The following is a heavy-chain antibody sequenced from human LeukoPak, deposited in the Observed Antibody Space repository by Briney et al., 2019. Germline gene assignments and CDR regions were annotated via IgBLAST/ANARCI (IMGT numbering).Heavy chain of an antibody. D-gene: IGHD1-14*01. V-gene: IGHV3-23*01. J-gene: IGHJ6*02. CDR3: AKVSGGGLYYDGMDV. CDR1: GFTFNNCA. Sequence: GGSLRLSCAASGFTFNNCAMNWVRQAPVKGLEWVSVISGSGGTTYYADSVKGRFTISRDSSKNTLYLQMNSLRAEDTAVYYCAKVSGGGLYYDGMDVWGQGTTVTVSS. CDR2: ISGSGGTT.